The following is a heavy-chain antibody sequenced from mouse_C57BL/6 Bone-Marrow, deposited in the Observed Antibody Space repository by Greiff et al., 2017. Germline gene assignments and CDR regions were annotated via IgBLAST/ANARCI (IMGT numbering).Heavy chain of an antibody. D-gene: IGHD1-1*01. CDR1: GYTFTDYY. V-gene: IGHV1-76*01. CDR3: ARELLLRKDY. Sequence: VQLQQSGAELVRPGASVKLSCKASGYTFTDYYINWVKQRPGQGLEWIARIYTGSGNTYYNEKFKGKATMTAEKSSSTAYMQLSSLTSEDSAVYFCARELLLRKDYWGQGTTLTVSS. CDR2: IYTGSGNT. J-gene: IGHJ2*01.